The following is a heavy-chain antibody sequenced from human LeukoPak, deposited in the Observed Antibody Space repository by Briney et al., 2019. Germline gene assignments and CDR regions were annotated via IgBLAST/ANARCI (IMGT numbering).Heavy chain of an antibody. CDR1: GYTFTGYC. V-gene: IGHV1-2*06. Sequence: ASVKVSCKASGYTFTGYCMHWVRQAPGQGLEWMGRINPNSGGTNYAQKFQGRVTMTRDTSISTAYMELSRLRSDDTAVYYCARPTGTTEPFDYWGQGTLVTVSS. CDR2: INPNSGGT. CDR3: ARPTGTTEPFDY. J-gene: IGHJ4*02. D-gene: IGHD1-7*01.